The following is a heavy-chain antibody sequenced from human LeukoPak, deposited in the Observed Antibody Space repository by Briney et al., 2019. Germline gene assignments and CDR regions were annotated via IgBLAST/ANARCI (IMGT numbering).Heavy chain of an antibody. CDR1: GYTFTGYY. CDR3: ARQFEKAAAGSDPPYYFDY. J-gene: IGHJ4*02. CDR2: INPNSGGT. V-gene: IGHV1-2*02. D-gene: IGHD6-13*01. Sequence: ASVKVSCKASGYTFTGYYMHWVRQAPRQGLEWMGWINPNSGGTNYAQKFQGRVTMTRDTSISTAYMELSRLRSDDTAVYYCARQFEKAAAGSDPPYYFDYWGQGTLVTVSS.